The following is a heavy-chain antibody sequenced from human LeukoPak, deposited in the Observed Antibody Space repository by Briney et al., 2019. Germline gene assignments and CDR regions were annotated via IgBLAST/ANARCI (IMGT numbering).Heavy chain of an antibody. CDR3: AKDKGPGTVTTIDALDY. D-gene: IGHD4-11*01. Sequence: GGSLRLSCAASGFTLSENNVHWVRQAPGKGLEWVALISNDGNSKDYADSVKGRFTLSGDNSKTTVYLQMNSLRAEDMALYYCAKDKGPGTVTTIDALDYWGQGTLVTVSS. CDR2: ISNDGNSK. V-gene: IGHV3-30*18. CDR1: GFTLSENN. J-gene: IGHJ4*02.